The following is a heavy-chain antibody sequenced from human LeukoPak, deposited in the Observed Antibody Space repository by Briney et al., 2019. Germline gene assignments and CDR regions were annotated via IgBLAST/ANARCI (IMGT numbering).Heavy chain of an antibody. V-gene: IGHV3-7*01. D-gene: IGHD2-2*01. J-gene: IGHJ4*02. CDR1: GFTFSSYW. CDR3: ARIYCSSISCHFDY. CDR2: IKQGGSEK. Sequence: GSLRLSCAASGFTFSSYWMSWVRQAPGWGLDWVANIKQGGSEKYYVDSVKGRFTISRDDAKSSLYLQMNSLRAEDTAVYYCARIYCSSISCHFDYWGQGTLVTVSS.